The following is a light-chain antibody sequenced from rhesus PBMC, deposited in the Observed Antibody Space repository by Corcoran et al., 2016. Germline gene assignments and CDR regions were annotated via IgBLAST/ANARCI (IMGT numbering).Light chain of an antibody. J-gene: IGLJ1*01. Sequence: QAALTQPPSVSGSPGQSVTISCTGTSNDVGGYDYVSWYQQHPGTAPKFMIYEVSKRPSGVSDRFSGSKSGNTASLTISGLQAEDEADYYCSSYAGSNTYIFGAGTRLTVL. V-gene: IGLV2-23*01. CDR2: EVS. CDR1: SNDVGGYDY. CDR3: SSYAGSNTYI.